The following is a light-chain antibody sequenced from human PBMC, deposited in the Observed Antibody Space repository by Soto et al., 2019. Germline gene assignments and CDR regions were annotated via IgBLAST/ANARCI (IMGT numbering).Light chain of an antibody. V-gene: IGLV1-40*01. CDR1: SSNIGAGYD. CDR3: QSYASSLSGYV. Sequence: QAVVTQPPSVSGAPGQRVTISCTGSSSNIGAGYDVHWYQQLPGTAPKLLIYGNNNRPSGVPDRFSGSKSGTSASLAITGLQAEDEADYYCQSYASSLSGYVFGTGTKLTVL. J-gene: IGLJ1*01. CDR2: GNN.